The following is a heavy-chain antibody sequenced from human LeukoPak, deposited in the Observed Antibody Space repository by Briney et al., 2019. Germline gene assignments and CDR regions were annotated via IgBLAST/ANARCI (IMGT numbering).Heavy chain of an antibody. CDR2: IYTSGST. Sequence: SETLSLTCTGSDGSIIAYYWSWIRQPAGRGLEWIGRIYTSGSTNYNPSLKSRVTISVDTSKNQFSLKLSSMTAEDTAMYYCARVRLYGDYGDYWGQGTLVTVSS. CDR3: ARVRLYGDYGDY. CDR1: DGSIIAYY. J-gene: IGHJ4*02. V-gene: IGHV4-4*07. D-gene: IGHD4-17*01.